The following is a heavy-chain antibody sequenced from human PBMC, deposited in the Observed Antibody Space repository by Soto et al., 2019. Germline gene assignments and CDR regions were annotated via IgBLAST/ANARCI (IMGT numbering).Heavy chain of an antibody. CDR2: ISGRGGST. CDR3: AKDSSGWDDAFDI. J-gene: IGHJ3*02. V-gene: IGHV3-23*01. D-gene: IGHD6-19*01. Sequence: GGSLRLSCAASGFTFSSYAMSWVRQAPGKGLEWISAISGRGGSTYYADSVKGRFTISRDNSKNTLYLQMNSLRAEDTALYYCAKDSSGWDDAFDIWGQGTMVTVSS. CDR1: GFTFSSYA.